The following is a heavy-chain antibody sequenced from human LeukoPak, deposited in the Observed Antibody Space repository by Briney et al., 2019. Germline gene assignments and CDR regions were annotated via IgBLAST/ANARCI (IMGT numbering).Heavy chain of an antibody. D-gene: IGHD3-10*01. CDR3: ARGPTPSYYYGSGSYYSLDY. Sequence: GGSLRLSCAASGFTFSSYSMNWVRQAPGKGLEWMVNIKQDGSEKYYVDSVKGRFTISRDNAKNSLHLQMNSLRAEDTAVYYCARGPTPSYYYGSGSYYSLDYWGQGTLATVSS. CDR2: IKQDGSEK. J-gene: IGHJ4*02. CDR1: GFTFSSYS. V-gene: IGHV3-7*01.